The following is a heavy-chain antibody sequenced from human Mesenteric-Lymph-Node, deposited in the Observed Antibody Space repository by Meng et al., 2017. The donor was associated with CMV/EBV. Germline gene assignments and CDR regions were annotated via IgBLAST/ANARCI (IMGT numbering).Heavy chain of an antibody. V-gene: IGHV3-49*04. CDR2: IRSKAYGGTT. D-gene: IGHD3-3*01. J-gene: IGHJ6*02. CDR3: TRLLFFYGGYVMDV. CDR1: GFTFGDYA. Sequence: GGSLRLSCISSGFTFGDYAMSWVRQAPGKGLKWVGFIRSKAYGGTTEYAASVKGRFTISRDDPKSIAYLQMNGLKTEDTAVYYCTRLLFFYGGYVMDVWGQGTTVTVSS.